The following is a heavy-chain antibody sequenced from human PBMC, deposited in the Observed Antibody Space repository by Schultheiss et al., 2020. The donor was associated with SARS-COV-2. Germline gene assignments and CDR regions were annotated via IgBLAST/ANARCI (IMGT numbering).Heavy chain of an antibody. V-gene: IGHV4-34*01. D-gene: IGHD3-22*01. CDR2: ISHSGST. CDR1: GGSFSGYY. Sequence: SETLSLTCAVYGGSFSGYYWSWIRQPPGKGLEWIGEISHSGSTNYNPSLKSRVTISVDTSKNQFSLKLSSVTAADTAVYYCATSGYYSIWGQGTMVTVSS. J-gene: IGHJ3*02. CDR3: ATSGYYSI.